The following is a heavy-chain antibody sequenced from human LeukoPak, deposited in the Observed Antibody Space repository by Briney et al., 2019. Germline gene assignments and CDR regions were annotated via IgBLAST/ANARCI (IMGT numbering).Heavy chain of an antibody. CDR3: ARGLEGGYEFSGRDDY. J-gene: IGHJ4*02. V-gene: IGHV3-21*04. CDR1: GFTFDDYA. Sequence: GGSLRLSCAASGFTFDDYAMHWVRQAPGKGLEWVSTISSNSYYIYYADSVKGRFTISRDNSKNTVYLQMNSLRAEDTAVYYCARGLEGGYEFSGRDDYWGQGTLVTVSS. D-gene: IGHD5-12*01. CDR2: ISSNSYYI.